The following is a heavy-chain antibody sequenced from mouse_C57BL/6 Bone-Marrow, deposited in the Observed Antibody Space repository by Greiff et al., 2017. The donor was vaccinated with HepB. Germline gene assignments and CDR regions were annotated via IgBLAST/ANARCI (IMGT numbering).Heavy chain of an antibody. J-gene: IGHJ4*01. D-gene: IGHD2-1*01. CDR3: TRGSYYGNYGAYAMDY. Sequence: VKLMESGAELVRPGASVTLSCKASGYTFTDYEMHWVKQTPVHGLEWIGAIDPETGGTAYNQKFKGKAILTADKSSSTAYMELRSLTSEDSAVYYCTRGSYYGNYGAYAMDYWGQGTSVTVSS. V-gene: IGHV1-15*01. CDR1: GYTFTDYE. CDR2: IDPETGGT.